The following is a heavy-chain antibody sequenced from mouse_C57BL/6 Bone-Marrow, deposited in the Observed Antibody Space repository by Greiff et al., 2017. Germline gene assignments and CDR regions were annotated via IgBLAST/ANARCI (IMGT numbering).Heavy chain of an antibody. CDR1: GFSLTSYG. D-gene: IGHD1-1*01. Sequence: QVQLKESGPGLVQPSQSLSITCTVSGFSLTSYGVHWVRQSPGKGLEWLGVIWRGGSTDYNAAFMSRLSITKDNSKSQVFFKMNSLQADDTAIYYCDYGSSYGYAMDYWGQGTSVTVSS. CDR2: IWRGGST. V-gene: IGHV2-5*01. CDR3: DYGSSYGYAMDY. J-gene: IGHJ4*01.